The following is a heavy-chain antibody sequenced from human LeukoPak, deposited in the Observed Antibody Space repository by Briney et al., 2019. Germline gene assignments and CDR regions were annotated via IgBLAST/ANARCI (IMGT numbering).Heavy chain of an antibody. CDR2: IYHSGST. J-gene: IGHJ3*02. CDR3: ARYSSSWYSPGDAFDI. D-gene: IGHD6-13*01. Sequence: PSETLSLTCTVSGYSISSGYYWGWIRQPPGKGLEWIGSIYHSGSTYYNPSLKSRVTISVDTSKNQFSLKLSSVTAADTAVYYCARYSSSWYSPGDAFDIWGQGTMVTVSS. CDR1: GYSISSGYY. V-gene: IGHV4-38-2*02.